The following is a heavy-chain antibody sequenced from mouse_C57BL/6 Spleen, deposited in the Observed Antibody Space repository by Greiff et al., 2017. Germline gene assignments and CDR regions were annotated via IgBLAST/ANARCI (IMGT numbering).Heavy chain of an antibody. V-gene: IGHV7-3*01. J-gene: IGHJ1*03. D-gene: IGHD1-1*01. CDR3: ARSPYYYGSSFNWYFDV. CDR1: GFTFTDYY. Sequence: EVKLMESGGGLVQPGGSLSLSCAASGFTFTDYYMSWVRQPPGKALEWLGFIRNKANGYTTEYSASVKGRFTISRDNSQSILYLQMNALRAEDRATYYCARSPYYYGSSFNWYFDVWGTGTTVTVSS. CDR2: IRNKANGYTT.